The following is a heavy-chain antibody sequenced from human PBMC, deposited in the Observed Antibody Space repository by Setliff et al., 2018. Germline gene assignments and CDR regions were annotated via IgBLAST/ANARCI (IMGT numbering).Heavy chain of an antibody. CDR1: GYSFTSYW. J-gene: IGHJ3*02. CDR3: ARLSGADVFDI. D-gene: IGHD1-26*01. Sequence: LGESLTISCKGSGYSFTSYWIGWVRQMPGKGLEWMGIIYPSDSDTRYSPSFRGQVTISADKSISTTYLQWSSLKASDTAIYYCARLSGADVFDIWGQGTVVTVS. CDR2: IYPSDSDT. V-gene: IGHV5-51*01.